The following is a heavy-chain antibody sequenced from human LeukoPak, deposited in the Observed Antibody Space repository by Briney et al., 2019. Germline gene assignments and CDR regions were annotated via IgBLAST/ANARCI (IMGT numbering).Heavy chain of an antibody. D-gene: IGHD6-19*01. J-gene: IGHJ4*02. CDR3: ARDVKQWPDEYFDY. CDR1: GFTFSSYW. Sequence: PGGSLRLSCAASGFTFSSYWMSWIRQAPGKGLEWVANIKQDGSEKYYVDSVKGRFTISRDNAKNSLYLQMNSLRAEDTAVYYCARDVKQWPDEYFDYWGQGTLVTVSS. V-gene: IGHV3-7*01. CDR2: IKQDGSEK.